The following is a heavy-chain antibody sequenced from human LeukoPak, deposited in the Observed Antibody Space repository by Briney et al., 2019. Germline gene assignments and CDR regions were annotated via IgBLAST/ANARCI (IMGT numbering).Heavy chain of an antibody. CDR1: GDTFSMYT. CDR2: IIPIPDIA. J-gene: IGHJ4*02. D-gene: IGHD2-15*01. CDR3: ARDHCSGGTCLGGH. Sequence: GASVKVSCKASGDTFSMYTFSWVRQAPGQGLEWMGRIIPIPDIANYPQKFQGRVTITADILTSTTYMELSSLRSDDTAVYYCARDHCSGGTCLGGHWGQGTLVTVPS. V-gene: IGHV1-69*04.